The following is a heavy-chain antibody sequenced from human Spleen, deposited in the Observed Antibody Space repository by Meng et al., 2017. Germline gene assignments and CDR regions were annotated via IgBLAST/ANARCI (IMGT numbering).Heavy chain of an antibody. V-gene: IGHV4-34*01. CDR1: GGSFSDYY. Sequence: QVPLQTWGAGLLKPSETLALTCVVSGGSFSDYYWSWIRQPPGTGLEWIGEINHSGSTNYNPSLESRATISVDTSQNNLSLKLSSVTAADSAVYYCARGPTTMAHDFDYWGQGTLVTVSS. D-gene: IGHD4-11*01. CDR3: ARGPTTMAHDFDY. J-gene: IGHJ4*02. CDR2: INHSGST.